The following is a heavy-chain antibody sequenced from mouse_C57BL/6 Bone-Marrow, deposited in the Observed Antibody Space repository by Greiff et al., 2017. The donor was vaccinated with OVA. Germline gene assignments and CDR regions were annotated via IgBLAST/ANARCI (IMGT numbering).Heavy chain of an antibody. CDR2: IYPGSGST. CDR3: ARSGDYDWYFDV. Sequence: VQLQQPGAELVKPGASVKMSCKASGYTFTSYWITWVKRRPGQGLEWIGDIYPGSGSTNYNEKFKSKATLTVDTSSSTAYMQLSSLTSEDSAVYYCARSGDYDWYFDVWGTGTTVTVSS. CDR1: GYTFTSYW. V-gene: IGHV1-55*01. J-gene: IGHJ1*03. D-gene: IGHD2-4*01.